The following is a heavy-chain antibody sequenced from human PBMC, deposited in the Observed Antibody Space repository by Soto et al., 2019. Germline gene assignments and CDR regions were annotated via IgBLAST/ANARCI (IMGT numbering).Heavy chain of an antibody. CDR2: IIPISDTT. CDR3: ARSQGSSTSLEIYYYYYYGMDV. D-gene: IGHD2-2*01. J-gene: IGHJ6*02. V-gene: IGHV1-69*13. Sequence: SVKLSCKASGGTFSSYAISWVRQAPGQGLEWMGGIIPISDTTNYAQKFQGRVTITADESTSTAYMELSSLRSEDTAVYYCARSQGSSTSLEIYYYYYYGMDVWGQGTTVTSP. CDR1: GGTFSSYA.